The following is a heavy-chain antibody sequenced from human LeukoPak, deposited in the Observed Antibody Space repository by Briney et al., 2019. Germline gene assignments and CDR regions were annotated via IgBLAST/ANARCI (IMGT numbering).Heavy chain of an antibody. J-gene: IGHJ5*01. CDR3: ARGTAAAANRNWFDS. Sequence: EGSLRLSCAASGFVFSRYAMIWVRQTPGKGLEWVSAITETGAGTYYADSVKGRFTMSRDNSRNTVYLQMDSLRAEDTAVYFCARGTAAAANRNWFDSWGQGTLVTVSS. CDR2: ITETGAGT. CDR1: GFVFSRYA. D-gene: IGHD6-13*01. V-gene: IGHV3-23*01.